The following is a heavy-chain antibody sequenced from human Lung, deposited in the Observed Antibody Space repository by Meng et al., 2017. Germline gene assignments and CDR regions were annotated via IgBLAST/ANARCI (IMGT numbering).Heavy chain of an antibody. CDR2: INAGKGNT. CDR1: GYTFTTYA. CDR3: ARGSYDSSSYVVYYYHAMDV. D-gene: IGHD3-22*01. Sequence: QVQLVQSGAEVKKPGASVKVSCKASGYTFTTYAMHWVRQAPGQRLEWMGWINAGKGNTRYSQKFQGRVTITRDTSASIAYMELSSLRSEDTAVYYCARGSYDSSSYVVYYYHAMDVWGQGTTVTVSS. V-gene: IGHV1-3*01. J-gene: IGHJ6*02.